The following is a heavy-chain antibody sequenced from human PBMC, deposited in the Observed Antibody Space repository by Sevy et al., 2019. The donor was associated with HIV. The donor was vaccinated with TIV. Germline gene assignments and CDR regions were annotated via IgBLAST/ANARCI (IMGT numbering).Heavy chain of an antibody. CDR2: INPKSGGT. CDR3: ARVVEPAGIDPYYYGVDV. V-gene: IGHV1-2*02. D-gene: IGHD2-2*02. Sequence: ASVKVSCKASGYTFTDYYIHWVRQAPGQGLEWMGWINPKSGGTNYAQKFHGRVTMTRDTSISTAYMELSRLRTDDTAVYYCARVVEPAGIDPYYYGVDVWGQGATVTVSS. J-gene: IGHJ6*02. CDR1: GYTFTDYY.